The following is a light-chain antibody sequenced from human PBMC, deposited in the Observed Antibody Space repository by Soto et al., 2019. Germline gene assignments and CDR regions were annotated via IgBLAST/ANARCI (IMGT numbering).Light chain of an antibody. CDR3: LHYGSSPWP. CDR2: VAS. Sequence: EIVLTQSPGTLSLSPGERATLSCRASQSVGGRYLAWFQQKPGQSPRLLIYVASTRATGVPDRFSGSGSATDFSLTINRLEPEDSAVYYCLHYGSSPWPFGQGTKVEIK. CDR1: QSVGGRY. J-gene: IGKJ1*01. V-gene: IGKV3-20*01.